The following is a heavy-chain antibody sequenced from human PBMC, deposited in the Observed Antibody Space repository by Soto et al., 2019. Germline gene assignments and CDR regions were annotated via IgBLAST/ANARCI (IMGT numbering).Heavy chain of an antibody. Sequence: GGSLRLSCAASGFTFSNAWMSWVRQAPGKGLEWVGRVKSKTDGGTTDYAAPVKGRFTISRDDSKNTLYLQMNSLKTEDTAVYYCTQGSPHCSGGSCYGSYFDYWGQGTLVTVSS. V-gene: IGHV3-15*01. CDR2: VKSKTDGGTT. D-gene: IGHD2-15*01. CDR1: GFTFSNAW. CDR3: TQGSPHCSGGSCYGSYFDY. J-gene: IGHJ4*02.